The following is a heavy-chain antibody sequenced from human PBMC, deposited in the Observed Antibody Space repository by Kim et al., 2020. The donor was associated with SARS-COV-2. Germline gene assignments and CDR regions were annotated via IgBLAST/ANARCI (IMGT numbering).Heavy chain of an antibody. J-gene: IGHJ4*02. Sequence: QGRVTITADESTSTAYMELSSLRSEDTAVYYCARRSGVPHGYTAMVYFDYWGQGTLVTVSS. CDR3: ARRSGVPHGYTAMVYFDY. D-gene: IGHD5-18*01. V-gene: IGHV1-69*01.